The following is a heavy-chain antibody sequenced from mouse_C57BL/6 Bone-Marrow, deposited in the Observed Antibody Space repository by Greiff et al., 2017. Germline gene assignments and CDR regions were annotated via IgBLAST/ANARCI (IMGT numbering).Heavy chain of an antibody. CDR1: GFTFSSYG. CDR2: ISSGGSYT. D-gene: IGHD1-1*01. V-gene: IGHV5-6*01. J-gene: IGHJ4*01. CDR3: ARRGFDYYGSSPYAMDY. Sequence: EVHLVESGGDLVKPGGSLKLSCAASGFTFSSYGMSWVRQTPYKRLEWVATISSGGSYTYYPDRVKGRFTISRDHAKNTLYLQMSSLNSEDTAMYYCARRGFDYYGSSPYAMDYWGQGTSVTVSS.